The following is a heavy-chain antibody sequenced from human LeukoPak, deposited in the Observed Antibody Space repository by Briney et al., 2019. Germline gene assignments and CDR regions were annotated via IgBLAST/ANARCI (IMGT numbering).Heavy chain of an antibody. J-gene: IGHJ4*02. V-gene: IGHV3-20*04. CDR1: GFTFDDYS. CDR3: ARASYSGYDSDY. Sequence: GGSLRLSCAASGFTFDDYSMSWVRHAPGKGLEWVSGINWYGGSTGYADSVKGRFTISRDNAKNSLYLQMNSLRAEDTALYYCARASYSGYDSDYWGQGTLVTVSA. D-gene: IGHD5-12*01. CDR2: INWYGGST.